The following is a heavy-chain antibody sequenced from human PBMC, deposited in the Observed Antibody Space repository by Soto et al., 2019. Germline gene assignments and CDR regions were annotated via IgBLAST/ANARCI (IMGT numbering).Heavy chain of an antibody. CDR1: GFTFSIYA. D-gene: IGHD3-22*01. V-gene: IGHV3-23*01. CDR2: ISGGGSRT. CDR3: YYYDSSDYGYNLFDP. J-gene: IGHJ5*02. Sequence: LRLSCAASGFTFSIYAMSWVRQAPGKGLDWVSSISGGGSRTYYADSVKGRFTISRDNSKNTLYLQMNSLRAEDTALYYCYYYDSSDYGYNLFDPWGQGTRVTVS.